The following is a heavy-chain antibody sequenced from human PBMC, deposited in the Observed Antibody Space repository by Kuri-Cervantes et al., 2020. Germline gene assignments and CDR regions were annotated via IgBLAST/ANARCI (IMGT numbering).Heavy chain of an antibody. CDR1: GFTFSSSA. V-gene: IGHV3-23*01. CDR2: ISGGYGST. D-gene: IGHD3-3*01. CDR3: AKFLEWLSSFDC. Sequence: GESLKISCAASGFTFSSSAMSWVRQAPGKGLEWVSTISGGYGSTYYADSVKGRFTISRDNSKNTLYLQMNSLRAEDTAVYYCAKFLEWLSSFDCWGQGTLVTVSS. J-gene: IGHJ4*02.